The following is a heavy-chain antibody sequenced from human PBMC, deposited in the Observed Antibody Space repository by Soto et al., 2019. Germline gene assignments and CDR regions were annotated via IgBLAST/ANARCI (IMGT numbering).Heavy chain of an antibody. CDR2: IYYSGST. D-gene: IGHD3-10*01. V-gene: IGHV4-59*01. CDR1: GGSISSYY. CDR3: AIDLGYYGSGSYGGFGYSYGMDV. Sequence: QVQLQESGPGLVKPSETLSLTCTVSGGSISSYYWSWIRQPPGKGLEWIGYIYYSGSTNYNPSLKSRVTISVDTSKNQFSLKLSSVTAADTAVYYCAIDLGYYGSGSYGGFGYSYGMDVWGQGTTVTVSS. J-gene: IGHJ6*02.